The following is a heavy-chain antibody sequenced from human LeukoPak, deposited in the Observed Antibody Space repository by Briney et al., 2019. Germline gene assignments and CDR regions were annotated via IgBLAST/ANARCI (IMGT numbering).Heavy chain of an antibody. Sequence: GRSLRLSCAASGFTFSHYGMHWVRQAPGKGLEWVSYISSSGSTIYYADSVKGRFTISRDNAKNSLYLQMNSLRAEDTAVYYCARDTVDYGDYSYYFDYWGQGTLVTVSS. V-gene: IGHV3-48*04. D-gene: IGHD4-17*01. CDR2: ISSSGSTI. J-gene: IGHJ4*02. CDR1: GFTFSHYG. CDR3: ARDTVDYGDYSYYFDY.